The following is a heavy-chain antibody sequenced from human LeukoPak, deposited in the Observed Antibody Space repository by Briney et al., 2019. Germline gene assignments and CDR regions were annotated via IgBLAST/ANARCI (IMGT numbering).Heavy chain of an antibody. CDR3: ARDSGSHPYYGMDV. CDR2: IYYSGST. Sequence: PSQTLSLTCTVSGGSISSGGYYWRWIRQHPGKGLEWIGHIYYSGSTNYNPSLKSRVTISVDTSKNQFSLKLSSVTAADTAVYYCARDSGSHPYYGMDVWGQGTTVTVSS. CDR1: GGSISSGGYY. V-gene: IGHV4-61*08. D-gene: IGHD1-26*01. J-gene: IGHJ6*02.